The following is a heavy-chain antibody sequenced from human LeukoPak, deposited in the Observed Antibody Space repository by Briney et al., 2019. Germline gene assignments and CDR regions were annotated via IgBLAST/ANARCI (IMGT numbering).Heavy chain of an antibody. J-gene: IGHJ4*02. Sequence: PSETLSLTCAVYGGSFSGYYWSWIRQPPGKGLEWIGETNHSGSTNYNPSLKSRVTISVDTSKNQFSLKLSSVTAADTAVYYCARNSGSLVYWGQGTLVTVS. CDR3: ARNSGSLVY. V-gene: IGHV4-34*01. CDR2: TNHSGST. CDR1: GGSFSGYY. D-gene: IGHD1-26*01.